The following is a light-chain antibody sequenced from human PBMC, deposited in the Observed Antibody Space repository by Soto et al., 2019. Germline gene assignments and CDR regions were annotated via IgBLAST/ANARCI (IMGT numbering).Light chain of an antibody. V-gene: IGKV4-1*01. CDR1: QSLFFRSHNEHY. CDR2: WAS. Sequence: DIVITHSPHSLAVYLCDIATINFKSSQSLFFRSHNEHYLAWYQQMPGQPPKPLIYWASTREYGVPDRFSGSGSGTDFPLTISSLQAEDVAVYYCQQYYSAPPKFGQGTKVDIK. CDR3: QQYYSAPPK. J-gene: IGKJ1*01.